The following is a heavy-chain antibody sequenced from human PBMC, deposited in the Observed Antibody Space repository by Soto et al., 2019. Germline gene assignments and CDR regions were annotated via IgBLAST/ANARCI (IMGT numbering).Heavy chain of an antibody. J-gene: IGHJ3*02. D-gene: IGHD2-15*01. Sequence: GGSLRLSCAASGFSFNIYGMQWVRQAPGKGLEWVAVIWDDGSEQYYADSVRGRFSLSRDISDNTLHLQMNNLRVEDTAVYYCAREPRYCRGGSCSITGDAYDIWGQGTMVTVS. V-gene: IGHV3-33*01. CDR3: AREPRYCRGGSCSITGDAYDI. CDR2: IWDDGSEQ. CDR1: GFSFNIYG.